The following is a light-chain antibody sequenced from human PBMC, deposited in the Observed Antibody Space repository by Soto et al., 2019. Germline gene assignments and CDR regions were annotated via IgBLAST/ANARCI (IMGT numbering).Light chain of an antibody. CDR3: QQYGSFWT. CDR2: GAS. Sequence: EIVLTQSPATLSLSPGERATLSCRASQSVSSIYLAWYQQKPGQPPRLLIYGASSRATGIPDRFSGSGSGTDFTLTISRLEPEDFAVYYCQQYGSFWTFGQGTKVEIK. V-gene: IGKV3-20*01. CDR1: QSVSSIY. J-gene: IGKJ1*01.